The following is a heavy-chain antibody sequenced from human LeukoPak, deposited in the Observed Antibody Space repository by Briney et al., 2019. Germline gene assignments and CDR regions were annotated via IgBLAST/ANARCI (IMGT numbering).Heavy chain of an antibody. J-gene: IGHJ4*02. V-gene: IGHV4-34*01. D-gene: IGHD5-18*01. CDR3: ARGVGYRYGTPDFDC. Sequence: SETLSLTCAVYGGSFSGYYWSWIRQPPGKGLEWTGEINHSGSTNYNPSLKSRVTISVDTSKNQFSLKLSSVTAADTAVYYCARGVGYRYGTPDFDCWGQGTLVTVSS. CDR2: INHSGST. CDR1: GGSFSGYY.